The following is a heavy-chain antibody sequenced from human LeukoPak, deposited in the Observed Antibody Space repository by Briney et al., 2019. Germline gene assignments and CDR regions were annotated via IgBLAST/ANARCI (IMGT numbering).Heavy chain of an antibody. D-gene: IGHD3-22*01. CDR1: GGSFSSGDQY. CDR2: IHTSGRL. V-gene: IGHV4-31*03. J-gene: IGHJ4*02. Sequence: PSETLSLACTVSGGSFSSGDQYWNWIRQSPGKGLEWIGSIHTSGRLYNNPSLESRVTISIDTSKNQFSLHLNSVTAADTAVYFCSRGLDSRKLGYWGQGTLVTVSS. CDR3: SRGLDSRKLGY.